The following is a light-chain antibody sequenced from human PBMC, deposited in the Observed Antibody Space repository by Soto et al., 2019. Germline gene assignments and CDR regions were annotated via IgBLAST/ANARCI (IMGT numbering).Light chain of an antibody. CDR1: QSVSSN. CDR2: GAS. CDR3: QQYGTTVFT. Sequence: EIVMTQSPATLSVSPGERATLSCRASQSVSSNLAWFQQNPGQAPRLLIYGASTRATGIPARFSGSGSGTDFTLTISRLEPEDFAVYYCQQYGTTVFTFGPGTKVDV. J-gene: IGKJ3*01. V-gene: IGKV3-15*01.